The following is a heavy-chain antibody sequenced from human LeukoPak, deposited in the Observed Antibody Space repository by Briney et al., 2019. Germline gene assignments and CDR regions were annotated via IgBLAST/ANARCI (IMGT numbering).Heavy chain of an antibody. CDR1: GFTFSNYW. CDR3: ARSGPHDIQIKTRNFDY. V-gene: IGHV3-7*01. J-gene: IGHJ4*02. Sequence: PGGSLRLSCAASGFTFSNYWMTWVRQAPGKGLEWVANIKQDGSEKYYVDSMRGRLSISRDNAKNSLYLQMNSLRAEDTALYFCARSGPHDIQIKTRNFDYWGQGTLVTVSS. D-gene: IGHD2-8*01. CDR2: IKQDGSEK.